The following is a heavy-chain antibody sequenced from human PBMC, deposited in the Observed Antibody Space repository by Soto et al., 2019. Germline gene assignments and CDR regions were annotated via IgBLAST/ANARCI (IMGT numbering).Heavy chain of an antibody. CDR1: GGGFSSYA. CDR3: ARSYGSGSYGAFDT. J-gene: IGHJ5*02. D-gene: IGHD3-10*01. V-gene: IGHV1-69*01. CDR2: IIPIFGTT. Sequence: QLVQSGAEVKKPGSSVKVSCKASGGGFSSYAVNWVRQAPGQGLEWMGGIIPIFGTTTYAQNFQGRVTITADESTVTAYMELNSLKSDDTAFYYCARSYGSGSYGAFDTWGQGTLVTVSS.